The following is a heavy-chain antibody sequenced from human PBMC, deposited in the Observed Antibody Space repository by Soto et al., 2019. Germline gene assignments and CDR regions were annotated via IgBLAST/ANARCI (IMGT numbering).Heavy chain of an antibody. V-gene: IGHV1-69*13. J-gene: IGHJ6*02. CDR3: ARDGWGQWLVKNYYYYYGMDV. Sequence: SVKVSCKASGGTFSSYAISWVRQAPGQGLEWMGGIIPIFGTANYAQKFQGRVTITADESTSTAYMELSSLRSEDTAVYYCARDGWGQWLVKNYYYYYGMDVWGQGTTVTVSS. CDR1: GGTFSSYA. CDR2: IIPIFGTA. D-gene: IGHD6-19*01.